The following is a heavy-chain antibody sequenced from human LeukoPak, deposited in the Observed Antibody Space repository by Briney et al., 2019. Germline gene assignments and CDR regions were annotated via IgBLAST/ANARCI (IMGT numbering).Heavy chain of an antibody. CDR3: ARTKNLYPGWFDP. CDR2: ITPHNGGT. CDR1: GFTFTGYY. J-gene: IGHJ5*02. Sequence: ASVKVSCKASGFTFTGYYIHWVRQAPGQGLEWMGWITPHNGGTNYAQKFQGGVTMTRDTSISTAYMELSRLRSDDTAVYYCARTKNLYPGWFDPWGQGTLVTVSS. D-gene: IGHD1-14*01. V-gene: IGHV1-2*02.